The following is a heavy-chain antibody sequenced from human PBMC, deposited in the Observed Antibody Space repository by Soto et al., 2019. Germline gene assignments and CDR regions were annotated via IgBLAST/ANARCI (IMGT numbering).Heavy chain of an antibody. J-gene: IGHJ4*02. CDR3: LKYISGYDSPLDY. D-gene: IGHD6-19*01. CDR1: GLTFSRNS. Sequence: PGGSLRLSCAASGLTFSRNSMNWVRQAPGKGLEWVSYISSSSTTIYYVDSVKGRFTISRDNAKNSLYLQMNSLRAEDTAVYYCLKYISGYDSPLDYCGQRTLVTVSS. V-gene: IGHV3-48*01. CDR2: ISSSSTTI.